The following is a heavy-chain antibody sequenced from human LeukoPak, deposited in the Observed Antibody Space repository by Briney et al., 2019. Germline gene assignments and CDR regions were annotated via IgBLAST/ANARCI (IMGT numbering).Heavy chain of an antibody. Sequence: PSQTLSLTCIVSGGSISRGSYYWNWIRQPAGKGLEWMGRIYNSGSTNYNPSLKSRVTISTDMSRNQFSLNLSSVTAADTAVYYCAKVEESGEEPSLLWFGELLEFLKYWGQGTLVTVSS. J-gene: IGHJ4*02. V-gene: IGHV4-61*02. D-gene: IGHD3-10*01. CDR3: AKVEESGEEPSLLWFGELLEFLKY. CDR2: IYNSGST. CDR1: GGSISRGSYY.